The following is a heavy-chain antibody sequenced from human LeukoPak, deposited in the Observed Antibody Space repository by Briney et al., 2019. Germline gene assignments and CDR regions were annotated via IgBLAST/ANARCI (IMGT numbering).Heavy chain of an antibody. CDR3: AKSWGSYSSLLDS. V-gene: IGHV3-23*01. CDR2: ISDSGGST. CDR1: GFTFSDYA. J-gene: IGHJ4*02. D-gene: IGHD6-13*01. Sequence: PGGSLRLSCEVSGFTFSDYAMTWVRRAPGKGLDWVSGISDSGGSTYYADCVEGRFTISRDNSKNRLYLQMNNLRADDTAVYHCAKSWGSYSSLLDSWGQGTLVTVSS.